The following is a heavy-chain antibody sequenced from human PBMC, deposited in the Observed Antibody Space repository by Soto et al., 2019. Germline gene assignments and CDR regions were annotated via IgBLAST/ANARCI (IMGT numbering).Heavy chain of an antibody. V-gene: IGHV3-21*01. CDR2: ISSSSSYI. CDR1: GFTFSSYS. J-gene: IGHJ4*02. Sequence: EVQLVESGGGLVKPGGSLRLSCAASGFTFSSYSMNWVRQAPGKGLEWVSSISSSSSYIYYADSVKGRFTISRDNAENSLYLQMNSLRAEDTAVYYCARDKDHRYFDWLGMDYWGQGTLVTVSS. CDR3: ARDKDHRYFDWLGMDY. D-gene: IGHD3-9*01.